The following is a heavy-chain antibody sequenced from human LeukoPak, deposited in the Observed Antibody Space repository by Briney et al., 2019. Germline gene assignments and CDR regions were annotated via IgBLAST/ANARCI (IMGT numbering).Heavy chain of an antibody. D-gene: IGHD3-16*02. CDR3: ARAYDYVWGSYRYGKYYFDY. CDR2: IYYSGST. V-gene: IGHV4-39*01. Sequence: SETLSLTCTVSGGSISSSSYYWGWIRQPPGKGLEWIGSIYYSGSTYYNPSLKSRVTISVDTSKNQFSLKLSSVTAADTAVYYCARAYDYVWGSYRYGKYYFDYWGQGTPVTVSS. CDR1: GGSISSSSYY. J-gene: IGHJ4*02.